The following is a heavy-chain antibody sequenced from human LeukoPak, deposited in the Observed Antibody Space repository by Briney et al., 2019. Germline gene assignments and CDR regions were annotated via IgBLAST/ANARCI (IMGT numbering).Heavy chain of an antibody. CDR3: ARASYYYDSSGYPGYYFDY. Sequence: GASVKVSCKASGYIFTSYSISWVRQAPGQGLEWMGWINPNSGGTNYAQKFQGRVTMTRDTSISTAYMELSRLRSDDTAVYYCARASYYYDSSGYPGYYFDYWGQGTLVTVSS. CDR1: GYIFTSYS. D-gene: IGHD3-22*01. V-gene: IGHV1-2*02. CDR2: INPNSGGT. J-gene: IGHJ4*02.